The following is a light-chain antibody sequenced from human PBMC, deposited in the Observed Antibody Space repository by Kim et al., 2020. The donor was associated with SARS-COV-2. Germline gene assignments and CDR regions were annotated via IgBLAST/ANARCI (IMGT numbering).Light chain of an antibody. CDR2: GNS. V-gene: IGLV1-40*01. Sequence: GVTISWTGSSSNIGAGYDVHWYQQLPGTAPKLLIYGNSNRPSGVPDRFSGSKSGTSASLAITGLQAEDEADYYCQSYDSSLSGSVFGGGTQLTVL. CDR1: SSNIGAGYD. CDR3: QSYDSSLSGSV. J-gene: IGLJ2*01.